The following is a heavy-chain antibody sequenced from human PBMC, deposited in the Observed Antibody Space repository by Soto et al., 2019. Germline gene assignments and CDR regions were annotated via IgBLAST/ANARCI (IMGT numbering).Heavy chain of an antibody. V-gene: IGHV3-7*01. CDR3: ARDSGPVLLWFGDP. CDR1: GFTFSSYW. Sequence: GGSLRLSCAASGFTFSSYWMSWVRQAPGKGLEWVANIKQDGSEKYYVDSVKGRFTISRDNAKNSLYLQMNSLRAEDTAVYYCARDSGPVLLWFGDPGGQGTLVTVSS. J-gene: IGHJ1*01. CDR2: IKQDGSEK. D-gene: IGHD3-10*01.